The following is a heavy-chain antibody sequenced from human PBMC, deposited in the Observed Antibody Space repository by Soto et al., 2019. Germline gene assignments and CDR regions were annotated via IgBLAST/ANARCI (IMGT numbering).Heavy chain of an antibody. J-gene: IGHJ5*01. CDR2: ISAYNGNT. CDR1: GYTFTSYG. V-gene: IGHV1-18*01. CDR3: ARDGYFFGGSCYSVRWFYF. Sequence: ASVKVSCKASGYTFTSYGISWVRQAPGQGLEWMGWISAYNGNTNYAQKLQGRVTMTTDTSTSTAYMELRSLRSDDTAVYYCARDGYFFGGSCYSVRWFYFWGQGTLVTVSS. D-gene: IGHD2-15*01.